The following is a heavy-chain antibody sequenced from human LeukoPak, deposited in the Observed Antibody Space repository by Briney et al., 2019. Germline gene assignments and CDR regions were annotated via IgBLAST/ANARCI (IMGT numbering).Heavy chain of an antibody. CDR1: SGSISSSSYY. CDR3: ARGRITIFGVVISDAFDI. CDR2: IYYSGST. J-gene: IGHJ3*02. D-gene: IGHD3-3*01. V-gene: IGHV4-39*07. Sequence: SESLSLACTVSSGSISSSSYYWGWIRQPPGKGLEWIGSIYYSGSTYNNPSLKSRVTISVDTDKNQFSLQLSSVTAADTAVYYCARGRITIFGVVISDAFDIWGQGTMVSVPS.